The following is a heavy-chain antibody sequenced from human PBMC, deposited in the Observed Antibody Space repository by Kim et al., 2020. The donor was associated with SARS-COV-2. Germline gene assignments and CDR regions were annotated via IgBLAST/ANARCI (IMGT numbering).Heavy chain of an antibody. Sequence: SETLSLTCAVYGGSFSGYYWSWIRQPPGKGLEWIGEINHSGSTNYNPSLKSRVTISVDTSKNQFSLKLSSVTAADTAVYYCARRGQGDFWSGYRYFDYWGQGTLVTVSS. D-gene: IGHD3-3*01. V-gene: IGHV4-34*01. CDR1: GGSFSGYY. J-gene: IGHJ4*02. CDR2: INHSGST. CDR3: ARRGQGDFWSGYRYFDY.